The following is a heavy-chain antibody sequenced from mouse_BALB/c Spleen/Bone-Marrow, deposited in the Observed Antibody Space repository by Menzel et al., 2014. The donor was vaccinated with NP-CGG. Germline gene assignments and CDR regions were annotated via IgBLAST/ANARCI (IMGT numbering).Heavy chain of an antibody. CDR2: IDPSDSET. D-gene: IGHD2-3*01. Sequence: VQLAESGAELVKPGAPVKLSCKAFGYTFTSYWMNWVKQRPGRGLEWIGRIDPSDSETHYNQKFKDKATLTVDKSSSTAYIQLSSLTSEDSAVYYCARALGDGYYYAMDYWGQGTSVTVSS. CDR3: ARALGDGYYYAMDY. J-gene: IGHJ4*01. V-gene: IGHV1-69*02. CDR1: GYTFTSYW.